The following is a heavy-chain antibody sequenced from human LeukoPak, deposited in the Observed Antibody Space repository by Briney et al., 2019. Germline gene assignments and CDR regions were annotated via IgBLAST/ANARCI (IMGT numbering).Heavy chain of an antibody. Sequence: GGSLRLSCAASGFTFSSYSMNWVRQAPGKGLEWVSSISSSTNYIFYADSVKGRFTISRDNAKNSLYLQMNGLRAEDTAVYYCEREYGSGSLDYWGQGTLVTVSS. CDR3: EREYGSGSLDY. CDR2: ISSSTNYI. D-gene: IGHD3-10*01. V-gene: IGHV3-21*01. J-gene: IGHJ4*02. CDR1: GFTFSSYS.